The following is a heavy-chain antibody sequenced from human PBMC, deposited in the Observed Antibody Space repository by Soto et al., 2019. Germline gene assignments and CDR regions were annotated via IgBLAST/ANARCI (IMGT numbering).Heavy chain of an antibody. CDR2: MKSKSEGETT. Sequence: GGSLRLSCAASGFTFNNAWMGWVRQAPGQGLEWVGHMKSKSEGETTDYAAPVKGRFTISRDDSKNTVYLQMNSLTTEDTAVYYCTAQFYFDASGYSFDPWGQGTLVTVSS. D-gene: IGHD3-22*01. J-gene: IGHJ5*02. CDR3: TAQFYFDASGYSFDP. CDR1: GFTFNNAW. V-gene: IGHV3-15*01.